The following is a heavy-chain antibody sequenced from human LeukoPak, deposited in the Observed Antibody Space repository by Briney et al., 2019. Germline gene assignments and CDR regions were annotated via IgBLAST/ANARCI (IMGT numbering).Heavy chain of an antibody. CDR2: INGNSGST. CDR3: TKASGSSRPYYFDF. V-gene: IGHV3-23*01. J-gene: IGHJ4*02. D-gene: IGHD3-10*01. CDR1: GFTFSSYA. Sequence: GGSLRLSCAASGFTFSSYAMSWVRQAPGKGLDWVSAINGNSGSTWYADSVQGRFTISRDNSKNTLYLQMNSLRVEDTAVYYCTKASGSSRPYYFDFWGQGTLVTVSS.